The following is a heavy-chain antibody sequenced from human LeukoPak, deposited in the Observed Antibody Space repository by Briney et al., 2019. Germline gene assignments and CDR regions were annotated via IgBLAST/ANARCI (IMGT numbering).Heavy chain of an antibody. CDR1: GFTFSSYW. Sequence: GGSRRLSCAASGFTFSSYWMHWVRQAPGKGLVWVSRINTDGSSTSYADSVKGRFTISRDIANNSLYLQMNTLRAEDTAVYYCARDYDDGFDVWGQGTMVTVSS. D-gene: IGHD5-12*01. CDR3: ARDYDDGFDV. J-gene: IGHJ3*01. V-gene: IGHV3-74*01. CDR2: INTDGSST.